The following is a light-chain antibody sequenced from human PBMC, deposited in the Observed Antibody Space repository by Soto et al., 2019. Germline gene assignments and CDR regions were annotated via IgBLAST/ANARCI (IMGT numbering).Light chain of an antibody. J-gene: IGKJ3*01. V-gene: IGKV1-9*01. CDR3: QHLAT. Sequence: DIQLTQSPSFLSASVGDRVTITCRASQGISNYVAWYHQIPGSAPKLLIYAVSTLQSGVPPRFSGSGSGAEFTLTISSLQTEDFATYYCQHLATFGPGTKVDI. CDR2: AVS. CDR1: QGISNY.